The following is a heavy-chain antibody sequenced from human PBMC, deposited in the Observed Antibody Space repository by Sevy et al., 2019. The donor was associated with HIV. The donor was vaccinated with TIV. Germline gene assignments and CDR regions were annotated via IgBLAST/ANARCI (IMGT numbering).Heavy chain of an antibody. CDR2: FDPEYDDP. V-gene: IGHV1-24*01. CDR1: GYRLSELS. Sequence: ASVKVSCNVSGYRLSELSTYWVRQTPAKGLEGMGGFDPEYDDPIYAQNFQGRVTMTEDTSTDTAYMELSSLTSEDTAVYYCASLIVAASYLRLWGPGTLVTVSS. D-gene: IGHD1-26*01. J-gene: IGHJ4*02. CDR3: ASLIVAASYLRL.